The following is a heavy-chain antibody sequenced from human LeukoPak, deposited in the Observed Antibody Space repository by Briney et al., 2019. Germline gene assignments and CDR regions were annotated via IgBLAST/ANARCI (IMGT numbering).Heavy chain of an antibody. J-gene: IGHJ5*02. V-gene: IGHV4-31*03. Sequence: SETLSLTCSLSGGYISSGGYFWSWIRQQPGEGLEWIGYIYYSGSTYSNPSLKSRVTISVDTSKNQFSLKLSSVTAADTAVYYCARGRDRGSAGVNWFDPWGQGTLVTVSS. CDR1: GGYISSGGYF. D-gene: IGHD5-24*01. CDR3: ARGRDRGSAGVNWFDP. CDR2: IYYSGST.